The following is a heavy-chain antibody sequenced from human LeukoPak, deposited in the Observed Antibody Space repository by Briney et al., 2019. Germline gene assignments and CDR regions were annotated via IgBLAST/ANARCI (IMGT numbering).Heavy chain of an antibody. D-gene: IGHD4-17*01. CDR3: ATQYGDYVYYFDY. CDR2: INPNSGGT. V-gene: IGHV1-2*02. Sequence: ASVTVSFKASGYTFTDYYMHWVRQAPGQGVEGMGWINPNSGGTNYAQKFQGRVTMTRDTSISTGYMELTRLRSDDTAVYYCATQYGDYVYYFDYWGQGTLVTVSS. J-gene: IGHJ4*02. CDR1: GYTFTDYY.